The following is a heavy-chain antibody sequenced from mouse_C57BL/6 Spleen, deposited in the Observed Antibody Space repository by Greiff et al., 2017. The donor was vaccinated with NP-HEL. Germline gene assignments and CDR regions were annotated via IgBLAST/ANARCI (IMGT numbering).Heavy chain of an antibody. CDR1: GFTFSDYY. D-gene: IGHD1-1*01. J-gene: IGHJ1*03. V-gene: IGHV5-12*01. CDR3: ARQGYYYGSRRYFDV. Sequence: EVKLVESGGGLVQPGGSLKLSCAASGFTFSDYYMYWVRQTPEKRLEWVAYISNGGGSTYYPDTVKGRFTISRENAKNTLYLQMSRLKSEDTAMYYCARQGYYYGSRRYFDVWGTGTTVTVSS. CDR2: ISNGGGST.